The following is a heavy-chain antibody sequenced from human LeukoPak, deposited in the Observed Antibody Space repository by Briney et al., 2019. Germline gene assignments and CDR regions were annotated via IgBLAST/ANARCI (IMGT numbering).Heavy chain of an antibody. CDR3: ARELPSAGHFDY. CDR2: IYYTGST. Sequence: PSETLSLTCTVSGGSISGSYWSWIRQPPGKGLECIGYIYYTGSTNFNPSLKSRVTISVDTSKNQFFLKLSSVTAADTAVYYCARELPSAGHFDYWGQGTLVTVSS. V-gene: IGHV4-59*01. CDR1: GGSISGSY. J-gene: IGHJ4*02. D-gene: IGHD6-13*01.